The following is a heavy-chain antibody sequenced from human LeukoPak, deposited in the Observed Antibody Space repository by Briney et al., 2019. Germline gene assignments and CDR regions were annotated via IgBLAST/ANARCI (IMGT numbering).Heavy chain of an antibody. CDR2: IKQDGSEK. Sequence: PGGSLRLSCAASGSTFSRYWMTWVRQAPGKGLEWVANIKQDGSEKYYVDSVKGRFTISRDNAKKSLFLQMNSLRAEDTAVYYCAKDPEQQPNSGEDAFDVWGQGTMVTVSS. V-gene: IGHV3-7*01. CDR3: AKDPEQQPNSGEDAFDV. J-gene: IGHJ3*01. CDR1: GSTFSRYW. D-gene: IGHD6-13*01.